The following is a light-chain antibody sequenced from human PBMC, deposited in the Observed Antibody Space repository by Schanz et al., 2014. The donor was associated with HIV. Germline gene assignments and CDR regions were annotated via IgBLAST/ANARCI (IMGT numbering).Light chain of an antibody. CDR1: HSPGNS. V-gene: IGKV3-20*01. Sequence: IVMTQSPVSLSVSPGDRATLSCRASHSPGNSLAWYQQKPGQAPRLLIYGASSRATGIPDRFSGSGSGTDFTLTISRLEPEDFAVYYCQQYGSSFGPGTKVDIK. J-gene: IGKJ3*01. CDR3: QQYGSS. CDR2: GAS.